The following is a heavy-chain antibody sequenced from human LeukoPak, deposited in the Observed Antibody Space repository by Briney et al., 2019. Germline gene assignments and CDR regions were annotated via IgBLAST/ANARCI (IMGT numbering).Heavy chain of an antibody. V-gene: IGHV4-59*01. CDR3: ARGGAHYYYYMDV. D-gene: IGHD3-10*01. CDR1: GGSISSYY. CDR2: IYYSGST. Sequence: SETLSLTCTVSGGSISSYYWSWIRQPPGKGLEWIGYIYYSGSTNYNPSLKSRVTISVDTSKNQFSLKLSSVTAADTAVYYCARGGAHYYYYMDVWGKGTTVTVSS. J-gene: IGHJ6*03.